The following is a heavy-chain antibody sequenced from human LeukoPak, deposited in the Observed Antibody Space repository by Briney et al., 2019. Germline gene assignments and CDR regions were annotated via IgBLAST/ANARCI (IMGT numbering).Heavy chain of an antibody. CDR2: ISGSGSTT. D-gene: IGHD1-26*01. CDR3: AKGPQWELPHFDY. Sequence: PGGSLRLSCAASRLTLSTYAINWVRQAPGKGLEWVSGISGSGSTTYYADSVKGRFTISRDNSKNTVYLQMNSLRAEDTAIYYCAKGPQWELPHFDYWGQGTLVTVPS. J-gene: IGHJ4*02. V-gene: IGHV3-23*01. CDR1: RLTLSTYA.